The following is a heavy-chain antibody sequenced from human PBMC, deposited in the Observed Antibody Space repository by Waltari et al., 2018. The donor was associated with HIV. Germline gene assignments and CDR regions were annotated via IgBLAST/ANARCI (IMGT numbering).Heavy chain of an antibody. V-gene: IGHV1-8*01. CDR1: GYTFTSYD. CDR3: ARGIPAGRYETLTGQDY. D-gene: IGHD3-9*01. J-gene: IGHJ4*02. CDR2: LNPNRGNT. Sequence: QVQLVQSGAEVKTPGASVKVSCKTSGYTFTSYDINWVRQATGQGREWMGWLNPNRGNTGYEQKFQGRVTMTRNASITTAYMELSSLRSEDTAVYFCARGIPAGRYETLTGQDYWGQGTLVTVSS.